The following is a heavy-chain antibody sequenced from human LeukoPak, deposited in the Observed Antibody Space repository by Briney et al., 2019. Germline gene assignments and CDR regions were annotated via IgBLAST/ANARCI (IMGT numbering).Heavy chain of an antibody. CDR2: ISSSSSYI. V-gene: IGHV3-21*01. D-gene: IGHD5-24*01. CDR3: ANSPSRDGYPTGY. Sequence: PGGSLRLSCAASGFTFSSYSMNWVRQAPGKGLEWVSSISSSSSYIYYADSVKGRFTISRDNAKNSLYLQMNSLRAEDTAVYYCANSPSRDGYPTGYWGQGTLVTVSS. CDR1: GFTFSSYS. J-gene: IGHJ4*02.